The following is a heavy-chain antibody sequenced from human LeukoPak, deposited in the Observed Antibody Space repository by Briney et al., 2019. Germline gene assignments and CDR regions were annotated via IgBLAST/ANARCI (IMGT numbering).Heavy chain of an antibody. CDR1: GFTFSSYW. CDR2: ISYDGSNK. CDR3: AKDRQQLVLYY. D-gene: IGHD6-13*01. J-gene: IGHJ4*02. V-gene: IGHV3-30*18. Sequence: PGGSLRLSCAASGFTFSSYWMSWVRQAPGKGLEWVAVISYDGSNKYYADSVKGRFTISRDNSKNTLYLQMNSLRAEDTAVYYCAKDRQQLVLYYWGQGTLVTVSS.